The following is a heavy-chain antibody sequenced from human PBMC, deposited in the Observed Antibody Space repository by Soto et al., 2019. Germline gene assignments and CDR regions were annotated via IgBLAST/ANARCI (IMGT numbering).Heavy chain of an antibody. D-gene: IGHD3-10*01. V-gene: IGHV1-2*04. J-gene: IGHJ4*02. Sequence: QVQLVQSGAEVKKPGASVKVSCKASGYTFTGYYMHWVRQAPGQGLEWMGWINPNSGGTNYAQKFQGWVTMTRATYISTAYMELSRLRSDDTAVYYCARMRVLLWFGELSDWGQGPMVTVSS. CDR1: GYTFTGYY. CDR2: INPNSGGT. CDR3: ARMRVLLWFGELSD.